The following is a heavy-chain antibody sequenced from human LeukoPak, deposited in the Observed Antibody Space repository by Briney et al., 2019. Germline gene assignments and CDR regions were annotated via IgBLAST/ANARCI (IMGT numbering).Heavy chain of an antibody. CDR1: GFTFTNYA. J-gene: IGHJ5*02. CDR2: VSKNGDST. D-gene: IGHD3-9*01. Sequence: PGGSLRLSCAASGFTFTNYAMSWVRQAPGKGLEWVSAVSKNGDSTYYAHSVEGRFTISRDNSRNTLFLQVNSLRAEDTAVYYCVKEVDDWPNNWFDPWGQGTLVTVSS. CDR3: VKEVDDWPNNWFDP. V-gene: IGHV3-23*01.